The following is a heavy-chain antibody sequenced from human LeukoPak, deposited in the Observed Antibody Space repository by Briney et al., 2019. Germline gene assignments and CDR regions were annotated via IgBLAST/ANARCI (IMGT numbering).Heavy chain of an antibody. Sequence: SETLSLTCTVSGGSISSYYWSWIRQPPGKGLEWIGYIYYSGSTNYNPSLKSRVTISVDTSKNQFSLKLSSVTAADTAVYYCARMLAKVWVDPWGQGTLVTVSS. CDR2: IYYSGST. CDR1: GGSISSYY. CDR3: ARMLAKVWVDP. J-gene: IGHJ5*02. V-gene: IGHV4-59*01. D-gene: IGHD3-10*02.